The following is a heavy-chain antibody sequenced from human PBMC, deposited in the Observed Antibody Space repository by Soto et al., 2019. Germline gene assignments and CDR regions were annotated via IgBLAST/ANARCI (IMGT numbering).Heavy chain of an antibody. D-gene: IGHD5-18*01. CDR2: IDPSDSYT. CDR3: ARQKHNVDTVDFDY. V-gene: IGHV5-10-1*01. CDR1: GYSFTSYW. Sequence: GESLKISCRGSGYSFTSYWISWVRQMPGKGLEWMGRIDPSDSYTNYSPSFQGHVTISADKSISTAYLQWSSLKASDTAMYYCARQKHNVDTVDFDYWGQGTLVTVSS. J-gene: IGHJ4*02.